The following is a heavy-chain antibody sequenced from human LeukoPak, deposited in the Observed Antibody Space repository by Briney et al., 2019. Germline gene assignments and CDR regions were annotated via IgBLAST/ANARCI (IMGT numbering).Heavy chain of an antibody. V-gene: IGHV1-46*01. J-gene: IGHJ4*02. CDR3: ARDPIAVAQPGGPDY. CDR1: GYTFTSYY. D-gene: IGHD6-19*01. Sequence: ASVKVSCKASGYTFTSYYMHWVRQAPGQGLEWMGIINPSGGSTSYAQKFQGRVTMTRDMSTSTVYMELSSLRSDDTAVYYCARDPIAVAQPGGPDYWGQGTLVTVSS. CDR2: INPSGGST.